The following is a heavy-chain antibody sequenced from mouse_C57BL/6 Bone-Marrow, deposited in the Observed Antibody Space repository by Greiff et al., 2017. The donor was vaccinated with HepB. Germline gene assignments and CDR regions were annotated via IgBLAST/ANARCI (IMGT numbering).Heavy chain of an antibody. CDR3: ARRYYGSSWYFDV. V-gene: IGHV1-55*01. D-gene: IGHD1-1*01. J-gene: IGHJ1*03. Sequence: QVQLQQPGAELVKPGASVKMSCKASGYTFTSYWITWVKQRPGQGLEWIGDIYPGSGSTNYIEKFKSKATLTVDTSSSTAYMQLSSLTSEDSAVYYCARRYYGSSWYFDVWGTGTTVTVSS. CDR2: IYPGSGST. CDR1: GYTFTSYW.